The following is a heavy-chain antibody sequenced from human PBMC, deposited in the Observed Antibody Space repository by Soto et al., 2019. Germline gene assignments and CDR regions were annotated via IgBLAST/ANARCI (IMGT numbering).Heavy chain of an antibody. J-gene: IGHJ4*02. CDR3: ARHYGDGYDYVDY. D-gene: IGHD5-12*01. CDR2: IYYRANP. Sequence: SETLSLTCTVSGWSINSYYWSWIRQPPGKGLEWIGYIYYRANPNYNPSLKSRVTISQDTSKNQFSLKLSSVTAADTAVFYCARHYGDGYDYVDYWGQGTLVTVSS. CDR1: GWSINSYY. V-gene: IGHV4-59*08.